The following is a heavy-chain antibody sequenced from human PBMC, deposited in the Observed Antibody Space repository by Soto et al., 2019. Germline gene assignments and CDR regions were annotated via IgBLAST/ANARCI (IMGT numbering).Heavy chain of an antibody. Sequence: SETLSLTCTVSGRSISSYYWSWIRQPPGKGLEWIGYIYYSGSTNYNPSLKSRVTISVDTSKNQFSLKLSSVTAADTAVYYCARAPLLKAAADKNYYFDYWGQGTLVTVSS. CDR2: IYYSGST. CDR1: GRSISSYY. CDR3: ARAPLLKAAADKNYYFDY. J-gene: IGHJ4*02. D-gene: IGHD6-13*01. V-gene: IGHV4-59*01.